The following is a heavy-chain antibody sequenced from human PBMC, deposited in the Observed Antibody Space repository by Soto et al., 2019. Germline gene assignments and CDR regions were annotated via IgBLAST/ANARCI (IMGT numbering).Heavy chain of an antibody. CDR3: ASEGPAPYYYYGMDV. J-gene: IGHJ6*02. Sequence: QVQLVQSGGEVKKPGASVKVSCKPSGYSFTTYGISWVRQAPGQGLEWMGWISAYNGNTNYAQKLQGRVTMTTDTSTSTAYMELRSLRSDDTAVYYCASEGPAPYYYYGMDVWGQGNTVTVS. CDR2: ISAYNGNT. V-gene: IGHV1-18*01. CDR1: GYSFTTYG.